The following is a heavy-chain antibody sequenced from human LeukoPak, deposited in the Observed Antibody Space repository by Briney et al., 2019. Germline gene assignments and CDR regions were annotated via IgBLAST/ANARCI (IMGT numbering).Heavy chain of an antibody. CDR3: ARDGHYFAMDV. CDR2: IKPDGSEK. V-gene: IGHV3-7*03. CDR1: GFTFNYYW. J-gene: IGHJ6*02. Sequence: TGGSLRLSCAASGFTFNYYWMSWVRQTPGKGLEWLANIKPDGSEKYYVDSVRGRFTISRDNAKSSVHLQMNGVRAEDTAIYYCARDGHYFAMDVWGQGTTVTVSS.